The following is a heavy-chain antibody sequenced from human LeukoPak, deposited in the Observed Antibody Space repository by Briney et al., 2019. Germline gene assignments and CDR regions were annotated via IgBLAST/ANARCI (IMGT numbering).Heavy chain of an antibody. V-gene: IGHV3-23*01. Sequence: GGSLRLSCAASTFTFSSYAMSWVRQAPGKGLEWVSVISGSDGSTYYADSVKGRFTISRDNSKNTLYLQMNSLRAEDTAVYYCAIQAGVAGAEFDYWGQGTLVTVSS. D-gene: IGHD6-19*01. CDR2: ISGSDGST. CDR1: TFTFSSYA. J-gene: IGHJ4*02. CDR3: AIQAGVAGAEFDY.